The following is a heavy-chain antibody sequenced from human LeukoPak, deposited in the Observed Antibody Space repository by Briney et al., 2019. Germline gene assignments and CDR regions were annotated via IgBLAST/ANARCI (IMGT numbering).Heavy chain of an antibody. J-gene: IGHJ6*02. V-gene: IGHV3-15*04. CDR1: GFTFSSYT. Sequence: GGSLRLSCAASGFTFSSYTMSWVRQVPGKGLEWVGQTVSEIDGGTTDYAAPVKGRFTISRDDSKSTLYLQMNSLKIEDTAVYYCTTDEDWNYARKDVWGQGATVIVSS. D-gene: IGHD1-7*01. CDR2: TVSEIDGGTT. CDR3: TTDEDWNYARKDV.